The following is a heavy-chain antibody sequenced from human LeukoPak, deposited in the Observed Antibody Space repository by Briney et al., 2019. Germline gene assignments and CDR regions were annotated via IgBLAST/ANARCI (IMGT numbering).Heavy chain of an antibody. CDR1: GGSISSSSYY. CDR2: IYYSGST. D-gene: IGHD3-10*01. CDR3: ARDLPEDNGAIAMLRGVRLHRPTYFDY. Sequence: PSETLSLTCTVPGGSISSSSYYWGWIRQPPGKGPEWIGSIYYSGSTYYNPSLKSRVTISIDTSKNQFSLKLSSVTAADTAVYYCARDLPEDNGAIAMLRGVRLHRPTYFDYWGQGTLVTVSS. J-gene: IGHJ4*02. V-gene: IGHV4-39*07.